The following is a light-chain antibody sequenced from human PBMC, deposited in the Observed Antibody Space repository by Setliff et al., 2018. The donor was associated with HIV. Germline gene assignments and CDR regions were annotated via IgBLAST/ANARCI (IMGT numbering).Light chain of an antibody. CDR1: SSDVGNYNY. V-gene: IGLV2-14*03. CDR2: AVT. Sequence: ALAQPASVSGSPGQSITISCTGISSDVGNYNYVSWYQQHPGKAPKLLIYAVTKRPSGVSARFSASKSGNTASLTISGLQDEDEADYYCNSYTSRSTFIFGGGTKVTVL. J-gene: IGLJ2*01. CDR3: NSYTSRSTFI.